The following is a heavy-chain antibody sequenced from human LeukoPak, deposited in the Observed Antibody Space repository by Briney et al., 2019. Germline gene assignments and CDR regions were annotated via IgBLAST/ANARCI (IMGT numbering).Heavy chain of an antibody. J-gene: IGHJ4*02. Sequence: GRSLRLSCAASGFTFSSYAMHWVHQAPGKGLEWVAVISYDGSNKYYADSVKGRFTISRDNSKNTLYLQMNSLRAEDTAVYYCARDVGYWGQGTLVTVSS. D-gene: IGHD1-26*01. CDR3: ARDVGY. CDR2: ISYDGSNK. V-gene: IGHV3-30-3*01. CDR1: GFTFSSYA.